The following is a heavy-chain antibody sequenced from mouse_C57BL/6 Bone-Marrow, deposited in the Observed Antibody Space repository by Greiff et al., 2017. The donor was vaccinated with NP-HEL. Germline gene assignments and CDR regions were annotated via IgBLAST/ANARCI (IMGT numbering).Heavy chain of an antibody. Sequence: QVQLQQSGAELVRPGTSVKVSCKASGYAFTNYLIEWVKQKPGQGLEWIGVINPGSGGTNYNEKFKGKATLTADKSSSTAYMQLSSLTSEDSAVYFCARLGDCPNYAMDYWGQGTSVTVSS. D-gene: IGHD3-3*01. CDR2: INPGSGGT. V-gene: IGHV1-54*01. CDR1: GYAFTNYL. J-gene: IGHJ4*01. CDR3: ARLGDCPNYAMDY.